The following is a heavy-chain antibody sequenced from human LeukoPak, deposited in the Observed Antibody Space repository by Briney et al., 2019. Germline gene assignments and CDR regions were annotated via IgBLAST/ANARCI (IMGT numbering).Heavy chain of an antibody. CDR1: GFTFSSYA. CDR3: AKVPDSRYYYYYMDV. CDR2: ISGSGGST. V-gene: IGHV3-23*01. J-gene: IGHJ6*03. D-gene: IGHD3-22*01. Sequence: GGSLRLSRAASGFTFSSYAMSWVRQAPGKGLEWVSAISGSGGSTYYADSVKGRFTISRDNSKNTLYLQMNSLRAEDTAVYYCAKVPDSRYYYYYMDVWGKGTTVTVSS.